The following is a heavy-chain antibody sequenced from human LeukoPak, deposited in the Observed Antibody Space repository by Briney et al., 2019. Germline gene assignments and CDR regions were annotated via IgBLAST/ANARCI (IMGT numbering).Heavy chain of an antibody. Sequence: GSLRLSCAASGFTFSSYEMNWVRQAPGEGLEWVSYISSSGSTIYYADSVKGRFTISRDNAKNSLYLQMNSLRAEDTAVYYCAREVGFGELWFGELSRHDAFDIWGQGTMVTVSS. CDR2: ISSSGSTI. V-gene: IGHV3-48*03. CDR1: GFTFSSYE. D-gene: IGHD3-10*01. CDR3: AREVGFGELWFGELSRHDAFDI. J-gene: IGHJ3*02.